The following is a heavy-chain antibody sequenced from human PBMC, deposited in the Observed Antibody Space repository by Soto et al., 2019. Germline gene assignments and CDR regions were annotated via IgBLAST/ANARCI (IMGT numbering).Heavy chain of an antibody. D-gene: IGHD5-12*01. J-gene: IGHJ4*02. V-gene: IGHV4-34*01. CDR1: GGSLSGYY. CDR2: VKDGGHT. CDR3: ARGQEGVVATH. Sequence: QVQLQQWGAGLLKPSETLSLNCAVTGGSLSGYYWSWIRQPPGKGLEWIGEVKDGGHTNYSPSLRGRVTISSDTSNDRFSLRLNSVTAAETGVYYCARGQEGVVATHWDQGSLVTVSS.